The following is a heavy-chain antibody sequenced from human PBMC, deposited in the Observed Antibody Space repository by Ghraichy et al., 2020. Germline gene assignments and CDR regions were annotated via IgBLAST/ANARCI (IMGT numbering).Heavy chain of an antibody. V-gene: IGHV4-39*01. D-gene: IGHD2-15*01. CDR3: ARQGGYCRGGSCYSEYFAL. Sequence: LEWIGSMYYSGNTYYNPSLKSRVTISVDTSKNQFSLKLSSVTAADTAVYYCARQGGYCRGGSCYSEYFALWG. CDR2: MYYSGNT. J-gene: IGHJ2*01.